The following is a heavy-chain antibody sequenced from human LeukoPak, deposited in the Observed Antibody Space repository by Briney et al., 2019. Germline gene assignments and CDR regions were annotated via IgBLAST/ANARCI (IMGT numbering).Heavy chain of an antibody. V-gene: IGHV3-30-3*01. CDR2: IPYDGSNK. CDR3: ARDRGWELLLGYFDY. D-gene: IGHD1-26*01. Sequence: GGSLRLSCAASGFTFSSYAMHWVRQAPGKGLEWVAVIPYDGSNKYYADSVKGRFTISRDNSKNTLYLQMNSLRVEDTAVYYCARDRGWELLLGYFDYWGQGTLVTVSS. CDR1: GFTFSSYA. J-gene: IGHJ4*02.